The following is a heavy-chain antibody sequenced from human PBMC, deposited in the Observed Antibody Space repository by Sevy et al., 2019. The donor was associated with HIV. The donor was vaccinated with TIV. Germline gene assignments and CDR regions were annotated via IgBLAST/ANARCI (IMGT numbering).Heavy chain of an antibody. J-gene: IGHJ5*02. CDR3: ARSHLCSGGSCYWYDP. CDR2: INGGDDDT. CDR1: GYTFTSYA. V-gene: IGHV1-3*01. Sequence: ASVKVSCKDSGYTFTSYAIHWVRQAPGQRLEWMGWINGGDDDTKYSQSFQGRVTITRDTSATTAYMELSSLRSEDTAVYYCARSHLCSGGSCYWYDPWGQGTLVTVSS. D-gene: IGHD2-15*01.